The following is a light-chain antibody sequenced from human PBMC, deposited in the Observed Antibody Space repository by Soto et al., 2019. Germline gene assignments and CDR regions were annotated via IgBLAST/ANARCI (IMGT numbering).Light chain of an antibody. Sequence: DIVMTQSPAALSVSLGERVSLTCRASQAVSSYLAWYQQKPGQAPRLLISDASTRATDIPDRFSGSGSGTDFTLTISSLQSSDLAVYYCLQYSTWPPLYTFGQGTKLEIK. CDR2: DAS. V-gene: IGKV3-15*01. CDR1: QAVSSY. CDR3: LQYSTWPPLYT. J-gene: IGKJ2*01.